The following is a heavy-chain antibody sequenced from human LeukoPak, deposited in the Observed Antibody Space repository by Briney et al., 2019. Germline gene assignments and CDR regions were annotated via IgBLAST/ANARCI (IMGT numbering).Heavy chain of an antibody. V-gene: IGHV1-18*01. CDR3: ARESSNGWFDP. J-gene: IGHJ5*02. D-gene: IGHD2-8*01. Sequence: ASVKVSCEASGYTFSRFGISWVQQAPGQGLEWMGWISGYDGNTNYPQRLQGRVTMTTDTSTSTAYMELRNLRSDDTAVYYCARESSNGWFDPWGQGTLVTVSS. CDR2: ISGYDGNT. CDR1: GYTFSRFG.